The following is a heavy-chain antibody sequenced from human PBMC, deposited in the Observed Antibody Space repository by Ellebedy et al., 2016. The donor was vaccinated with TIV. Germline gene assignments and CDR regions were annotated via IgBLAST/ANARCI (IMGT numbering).Heavy chain of an antibody. D-gene: IGHD2-15*01. CDR3: AREGMVAATDL. CDR2: INRDGRST. Sequence: PGGSLRLSCAASGITFSSYWMHWVRQVPGKGLVWVSRINRDGRSTSYADSVKGRFTMSRDNAKNTLFLQMNSLRVEDTAAYYCAREGMVAATDLWGQGTLVSVSS. CDR1: GITFSSYW. J-gene: IGHJ5*02. V-gene: IGHV3-74*01.